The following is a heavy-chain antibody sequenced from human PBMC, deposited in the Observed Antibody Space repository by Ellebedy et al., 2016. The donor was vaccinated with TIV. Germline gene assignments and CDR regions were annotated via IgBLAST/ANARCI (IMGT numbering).Heavy chain of an antibody. CDR1: GFTFSNYA. V-gene: IGHV3-23*01. J-gene: IGHJ4*02. Sequence: GESLKISCAASGFTFSNYAMSWVRQAPGKGLEWVSAVSGSGDSTYYADSVKGRFTISRDNSKNTLFLQMNSLRADDTALYYCADAHSNSWCSGSNWGQGTLVTVSS. CDR3: ADAHSNSWCSGSN. CDR2: VSGSGDST. D-gene: IGHD6-13*01.